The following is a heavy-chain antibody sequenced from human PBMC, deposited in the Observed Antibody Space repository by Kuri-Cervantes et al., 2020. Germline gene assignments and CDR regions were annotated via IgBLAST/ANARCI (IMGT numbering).Heavy chain of an antibody. Sequence: ASVKVSCKASGYTFTSYGISWVRQAPGQGLEWMGWISAYNGNTNYAQKLQGRVTMTTDTSTSTAYMELRSLRSEDTAVYYCASQWGYYNYFDCWGQGTLVTVSS. CDR1: GYTFTSYG. CDR2: ISAYNGNT. V-gene: IGHV1-18*01. CDR3: ASQWGYYNYFDC. D-gene: IGHD3-9*01. J-gene: IGHJ4*02.